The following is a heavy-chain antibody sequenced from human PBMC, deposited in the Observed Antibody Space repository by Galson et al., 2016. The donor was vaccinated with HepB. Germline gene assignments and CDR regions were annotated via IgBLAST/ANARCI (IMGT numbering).Heavy chain of an antibody. D-gene: IGHD3-22*01. CDR2: TSGNNGKT. CDR3: ARDRIGVTYYDNSGELPAAY. Sequence: SVKVSCKASGYSFTNYGINWVRQAPGQGLEWMGWTSGNNGKTNYAEKFQGRVTLTTDTSTSTAYMDLRSLRFDDTAVYYCARDRIGVTYYDNSGELPAAYWGQGTLVTVSS. V-gene: IGHV1-18*04. CDR1: GYSFTNYG. J-gene: IGHJ4*02.